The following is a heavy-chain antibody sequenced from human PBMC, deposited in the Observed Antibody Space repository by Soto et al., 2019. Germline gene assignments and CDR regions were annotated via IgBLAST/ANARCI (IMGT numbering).Heavy chain of an antibody. J-gene: IGHJ3*02. Sequence: SLRLSCAASGFTFSSYGMHWVRQAPGKGLEWVAVIWYDGSNKYYADSVKGRFTISRDNSKNTLYLQMNSLRAEDTAVYYCARDYRPGGHAFDIWGQGTMVTVSS. V-gene: IGHV3-33*01. D-gene: IGHD3-16*01. CDR2: IWYDGSNK. CDR3: ARDYRPGGHAFDI. CDR1: GFTFSSYG.